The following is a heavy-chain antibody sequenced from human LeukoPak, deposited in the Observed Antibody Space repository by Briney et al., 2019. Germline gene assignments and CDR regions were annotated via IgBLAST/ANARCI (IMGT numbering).Heavy chain of an antibody. V-gene: IGHV3-64*01. Sequence: GGSLRFSCAASGFTFSTCVMLWVRQAPGMGLEYVSSIDPNGKTSYYANSVKGRFTISRDNSNNMLYLQMGSLTTEDMAVYYCAAQTTLTGAYDPWGQGTLVTVSS. CDR1: GFTFSTCV. CDR2: IDPNGKTS. J-gene: IGHJ5*02. D-gene: IGHD1-20*01. CDR3: AAQTTLTGAYDP.